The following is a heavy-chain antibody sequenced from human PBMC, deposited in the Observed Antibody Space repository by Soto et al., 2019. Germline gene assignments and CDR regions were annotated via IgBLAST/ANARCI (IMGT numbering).Heavy chain of an antibody. CDR1: GFTFSSYA. V-gene: IGHV3-23*01. CDR2: ISGSGGST. CDR3: APHLWFGELYY. Sequence: EVQLLESGGGLVQPGGSLRLSCAASGFTFSSYAMSWVRQAPGKGLERVSAISGSGGSTYYADSVKGRFTISRDNCKNTLYLQMNSLRAEDTAVYYCAPHLWFGELYYWGQGTLVTVSS. D-gene: IGHD3-10*01. J-gene: IGHJ4*02.